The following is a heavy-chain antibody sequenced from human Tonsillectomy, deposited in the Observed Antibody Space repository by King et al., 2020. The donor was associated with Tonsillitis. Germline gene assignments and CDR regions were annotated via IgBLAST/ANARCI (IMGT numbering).Heavy chain of an antibody. V-gene: IGHV3-23*04. D-gene: IGHD3-10*01. CDR2: IIGSAGRT. CDR3: AKDPPITMVRGVIISDDAFAI. J-gene: IGHJ3*02. Sequence: VQLVESGGGLVQPGGSLRLSCAASGFTFSSYAMSWVRQAPGKGLEWVSGIIGSAGRTYYADSVKGRFTISRDNSKNTLYLQMNSLRAEDTAVYYCAKDPPITMVRGVIISDDAFAIWGLGTMVTVSS. CDR1: GFTFSSYA.